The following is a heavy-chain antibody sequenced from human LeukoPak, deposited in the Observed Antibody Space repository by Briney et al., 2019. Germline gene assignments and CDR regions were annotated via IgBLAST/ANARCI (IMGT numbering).Heavy chain of an antibody. CDR3: ATPHCSSTSCYIESAFDI. V-gene: IGHV4-34*01. CDR1: GGSFSGYY. J-gene: IGHJ3*02. D-gene: IGHD2-2*02. Sequence: KPSETLSLTCAVYGGSFSGYYWSWIRQPPGKGLEWIGSIYYSGSTYYNPSLKSRVTISVDTSKNQFSLKLSSVTAADTAVYYCATPHCSSTSCYIESAFDIWGQGTMVTVSS. CDR2: IYYSGST.